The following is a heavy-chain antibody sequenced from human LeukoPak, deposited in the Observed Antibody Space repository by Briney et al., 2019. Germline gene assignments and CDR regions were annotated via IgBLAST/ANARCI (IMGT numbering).Heavy chain of an antibody. V-gene: IGHV4-39*01. CDR3: ASLSSVNWFDP. D-gene: IGHD3-16*02. J-gene: IGHJ5*02. CDR2: MYYSGNT. CDR1: GGSISSTSHY. Sequence: PSETLSLTCTVSGGSISSTSHYWGWVRQPPGKGLEWIVSMYYSGNTYYNPSLKSRVTISVYTSRNQFSLKLSSVTAADTAVYYCASLSSVNWFDPWGQGTLVTVSS.